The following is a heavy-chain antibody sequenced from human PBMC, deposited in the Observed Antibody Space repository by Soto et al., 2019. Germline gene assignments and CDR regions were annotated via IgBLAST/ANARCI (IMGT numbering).Heavy chain of an antibody. V-gene: IGHV3-23*01. CDR2: ISGSGGST. Sequence: GGSLRLSCAASGFTFSRYAMSWVRQAPGKGLEWVSAISGSGGSTYYADSVKGRFTISRDNSKNKLYRQMNSPRAEERAVYSCAKSPLYYYDSSGYLVNWGQGTPVTVSS. J-gene: IGHJ4*02. CDR1: GFTFSRYA. D-gene: IGHD3-22*01. CDR3: AKSPLYYYDSSGYLVN.